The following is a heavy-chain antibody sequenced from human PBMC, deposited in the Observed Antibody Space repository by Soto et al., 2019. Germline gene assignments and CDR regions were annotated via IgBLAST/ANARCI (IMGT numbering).Heavy chain of an antibody. CDR2: FEPEDGET. D-gene: IGHD6-13*01. CDR1: GYTLNELS. J-gene: IGHJ6*01. CDR3: ASVQVEDGIRYCSTGLEV. Sequence: VKPSWKNPGYTLNELSMYWPQQYTGKGLEWMGGFEPEDGETIYAQKFQGRVTMTEDTSTDTAYMELSSLRSEDTAVYYCASVQVEDGIRYCSTGLEVWRKRTTVIV. V-gene: IGHV1-24*01.